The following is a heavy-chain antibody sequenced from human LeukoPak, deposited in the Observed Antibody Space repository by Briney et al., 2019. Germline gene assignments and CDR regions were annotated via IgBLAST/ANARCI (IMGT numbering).Heavy chain of an antibody. V-gene: IGHV1-69*01. CDR3: ARGGYAHYDFWSGYQQTVNWFDP. Sequence: SVKVSCKASGGTFSSYAISWVRQAPGQGLEWMGGIIPIFGTANYAQKFQGRVTITADESTSTAYMELSSLRSEDTAVYYCARGGYAHYDFWSGYQQTVNWFDPWGQGTLVTVSS. D-gene: IGHD3-3*01. J-gene: IGHJ5*02. CDR2: IIPIFGTA. CDR1: GGTFSSYA.